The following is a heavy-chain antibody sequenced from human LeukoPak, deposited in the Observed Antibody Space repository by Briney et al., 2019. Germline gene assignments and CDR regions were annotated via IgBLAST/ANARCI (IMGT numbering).Heavy chain of an antibody. CDR3: ARENDEYSSSSGLNY. J-gene: IGHJ4*02. D-gene: IGHD6-6*01. V-gene: IGHV3-21*01. CDR2: ISSSSSYI. Sequence: PGGSLRLSCAASGFTFSSYTMNWVRQAPGKGLEWVSSISSSSSYIYYADSVKGRFTISRDNAKNSLYLQMNSLRVEDTAVYCCARENDEYSSSSGLNYWGQGTLVTVSS. CDR1: GFTFSSYT.